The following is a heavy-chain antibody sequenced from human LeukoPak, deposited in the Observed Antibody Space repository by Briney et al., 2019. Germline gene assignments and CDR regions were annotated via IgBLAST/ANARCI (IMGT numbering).Heavy chain of an antibody. D-gene: IGHD3-22*01. V-gene: IGHV4-39*07. CDR2: IYYSGST. CDR1: GGSISSSSYY. CDR3: ARVGTFKDNYYDSSGFFDY. Sequence: PSETLSLTCTVSGGSISSSSYYWGWIRQPPGKGLEWIGSIYYSGSTYYNPSLKSRVTISVDTSKNQFSLKLSSVTAADTAVYYCARVGTFKDNYYDSSGFFDYWGQGTLVTVSS. J-gene: IGHJ4*02.